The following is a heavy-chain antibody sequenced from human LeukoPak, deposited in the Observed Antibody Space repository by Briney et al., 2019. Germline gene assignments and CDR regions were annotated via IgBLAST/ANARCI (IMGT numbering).Heavy chain of an antibody. CDR3: AKAGGDPHYYYGMDV. Sequence: GGSLRLSCAPSGFTFSNYGMHWVRQAPDKGLEWVAFIQYDGTNKYYADSVKGRFTISRDNSKNTLYLQMNSLRAEDTAVYYCAKAGGDPHYYYGMDVWGQGTTVTVSS. D-gene: IGHD2-21*01. V-gene: IGHV3-30*02. CDR2: IQYDGTNK. CDR1: GFTFSNYG. J-gene: IGHJ6*02.